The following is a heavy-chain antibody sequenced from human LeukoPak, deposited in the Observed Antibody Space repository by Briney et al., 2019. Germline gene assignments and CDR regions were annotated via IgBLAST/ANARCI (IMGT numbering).Heavy chain of an antibody. CDR2: IYSTGST. CDR1: GGSISRYY. V-gene: IGHV4-59*08. D-gene: IGHD1-26*01. Sequence: SETLSLTCTVSGGSISRYYWSWTRQPPGKGLEWVGYIYSTGSTNSNPSLKSRVTISIDTSRNQFSLRLTSVTAADTAVYYCARHESAVGALFHWGQGTLVTVSS. CDR3: ARHESAVGALFH. J-gene: IGHJ4*02.